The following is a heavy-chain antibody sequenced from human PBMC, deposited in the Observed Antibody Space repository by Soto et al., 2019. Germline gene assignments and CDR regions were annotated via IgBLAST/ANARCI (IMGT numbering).Heavy chain of an antibody. CDR1: GGSFRGYY. Sequence: SETLSLTCAVYGGSFRGYYWTWIRQPPGKGLEWIGEIDHSGSTNYNPSLKSRVTISVDTSKNQFSLKLASVTAADTAVYYCARVEYTYNYRGLDYWGQGTLVTVS. CDR2: IDHSGST. CDR3: ARVEYTYNYRGLDY. D-gene: IGHD3-16*01. J-gene: IGHJ4*02. V-gene: IGHV4-34*01.